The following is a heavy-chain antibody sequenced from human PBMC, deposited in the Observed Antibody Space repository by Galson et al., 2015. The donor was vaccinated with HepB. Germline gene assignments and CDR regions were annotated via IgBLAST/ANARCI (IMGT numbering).Heavy chain of an antibody. V-gene: IGHV3-30*02. J-gene: IGHJ4*02. Sequence: SLRLSCAASGFSFFNYGMHWVRQAPGKGLEWVAFIRYDGSNKYYGDSVKGRFTISRDNSNKMVYLRMNSLRAEDTAVCYCAKDSSGPYTSIWYGNTLDYWGQGTLVTVSS. CDR3: AKDSSGPYTSIWYGNTLDY. D-gene: IGHD6-13*01. CDR1: GFSFFNYG. CDR2: IRYDGSNK.